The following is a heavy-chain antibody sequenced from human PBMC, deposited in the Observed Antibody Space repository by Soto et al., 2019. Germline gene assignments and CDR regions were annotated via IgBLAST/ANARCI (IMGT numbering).Heavy chain of an antibody. CDR3: GKAGGSELRYFDWPEVGV. CDR1: GFSFFNYG. Sequence: HVHVVESGGGVVQPGTSLRLSCTASGFSFFNYGFAWIRQAPGKGLEWVAGVTYDSSEKYYADSVKGRFTISRDNSKNTVYLQMDSLQHNDSALYYCGKAGGSELRYFDWPEVGVWGQGTLVTVSS. CDR2: VTYDSSEK. D-gene: IGHD3-9*01. J-gene: IGHJ4*02. V-gene: IGHV3-30*18.